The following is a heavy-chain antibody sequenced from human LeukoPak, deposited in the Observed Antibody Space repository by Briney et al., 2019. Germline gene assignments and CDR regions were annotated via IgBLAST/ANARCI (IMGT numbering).Heavy chain of an antibody. CDR3: AKDYIPYDIVVVPAADY. Sequence: GGSLRLSCAASGFTFSSYGMYWVRQAPGKGLEGVAFIQYDGSNKYYADSVKGRFTISRDNSKNTLYLQMNSLRAEDTAVYYCAKDYIPYDIVVVPAADYWGQGTLVTVSS. J-gene: IGHJ4*02. CDR2: IQYDGSNK. D-gene: IGHD2-2*01. V-gene: IGHV3-30*02. CDR1: GFTFSSYG.